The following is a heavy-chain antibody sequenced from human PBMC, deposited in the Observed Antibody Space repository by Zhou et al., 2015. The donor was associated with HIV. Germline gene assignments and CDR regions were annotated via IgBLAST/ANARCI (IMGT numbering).Heavy chain of an antibody. CDR3: ASAAYYYDSSGYSIEIGEGLHY. V-gene: IGHV1-69*01. D-gene: IGHD3-22*01. Sequence: QVQLVQSGAEVKKPGSSVKVSCKASGGTFSSYAISWVRQAPGQGLEWMGGIIPIFGTANYAQKFQGRVTITADESTSTAYMELSSLRSEDTAVYYCASAAYYYDSSGYSIEIGEGLHYWGQGTLVTVSS. CDR1: GGTFSSYA. CDR2: IIPIFGTA. J-gene: IGHJ4*02.